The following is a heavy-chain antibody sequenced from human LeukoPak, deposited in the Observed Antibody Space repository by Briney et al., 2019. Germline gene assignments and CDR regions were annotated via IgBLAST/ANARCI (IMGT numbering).Heavy chain of an antibody. J-gene: IGHJ4*02. CDR2: IHDSGST. V-gene: IGHV4-61*05. Sequence: SETLSLTCTVSGDSISSSNYYWGWIRQPPGKGLEWIGYIHDSGSTKYNPSLKTRVTTSVDTSKNQFSLKLSSVTAADTAVYYCARVRKEYYYGSGSSANFDYWGQGTLVTVSS. D-gene: IGHD3-10*01. CDR3: ARVRKEYYYGSGSSANFDY. CDR1: GDSISSSNYY.